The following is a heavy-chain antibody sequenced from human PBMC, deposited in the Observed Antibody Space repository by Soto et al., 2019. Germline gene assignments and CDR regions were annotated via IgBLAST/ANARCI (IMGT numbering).Heavy chain of an antibody. CDR3: ARESRITFGGVIGQFDY. V-gene: IGHV3-66*01. Sequence: EVQLVESGGGLVQPGGSLRLSCAASGFTVSSNYMSWVRQAPGKGLEWVSVIYSGGSTYYADSVKGRFTISRDNSKNTLYLQMNSLRAEDTAVYYCARESRITFGGVIGQFDYWGQGTLVTVSS. J-gene: IGHJ4*02. CDR1: GFTVSSNY. CDR2: IYSGGST. D-gene: IGHD3-16*02.